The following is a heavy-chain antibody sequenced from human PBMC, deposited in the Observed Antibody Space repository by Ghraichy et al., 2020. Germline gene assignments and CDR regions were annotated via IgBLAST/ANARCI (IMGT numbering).Heavy chain of an antibody. CDR2: INNRGTTT. CDR3: VRGAGAFDY. V-gene: IGHV3-11*01. CDR1: GFSFSDFY. D-gene: IGHD1-14*01. J-gene: IGHJ4*02. Sequence: GSLNISCLASGFSFSDFYMNWVRQTPEKGPEWLAYINNRGTTTFYADSVRGRFTISRDIGKNALFLQMENLRVEDTAIYYCVRGAGAFDYWGQGALVTVSS.